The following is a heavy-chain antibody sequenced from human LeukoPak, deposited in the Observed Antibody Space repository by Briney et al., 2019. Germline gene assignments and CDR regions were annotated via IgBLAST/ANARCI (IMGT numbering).Heavy chain of an antibody. D-gene: IGHD5-24*01. CDR2: IIPIFGTA. J-gene: IGHJ4*02. CDR3: ARDPPGVKGYYNYQFDY. Sequence: ASVKVSYKASGGTFSSYAISWVRQAPGQGLEWMGGIIPIFGTANYAQKFQGRVTITADESTSTAYMELSSLRSEDTAVYYCARDPPGVKGYYNYQFDYWGQGTLVTGFS. CDR1: GGTFSSYA. V-gene: IGHV1-69*01.